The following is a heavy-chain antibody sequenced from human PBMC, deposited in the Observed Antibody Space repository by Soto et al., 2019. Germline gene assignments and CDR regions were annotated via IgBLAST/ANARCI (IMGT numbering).Heavy chain of an antibody. V-gene: IGHV1-18*01. CDR3: ARHGNGDDY. J-gene: IGHJ4*02. D-gene: IGHD2-8*01. CDR1: GYTFTSYG. Sequence: ASVKVSFKASGYTFTSYGVNWVRQAPGQGLEWMGWIRSYNNSTNYAQKLQGRVTMTTDTSTNTAYMELRSLRSDDTAVYYCARHGNGDDYWGQGTLVTVSS. CDR2: IRSYNNST.